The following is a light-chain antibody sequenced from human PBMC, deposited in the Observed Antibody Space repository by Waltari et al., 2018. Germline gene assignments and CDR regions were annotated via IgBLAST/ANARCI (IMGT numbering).Light chain of an antibody. CDR2: DSR. J-gene: IGLJ1*01. CDR3: EAWDDRLTAEV. V-gene: IGLV1-51*01. Sequence: QSALTQPPSVSAAPGQKVTISCSGSTSSIGKYSVSWYQQLPGTAPKLLIYDSRERPSGVPGRFSASKSGTSATLEISGLRPEDEAHYYCEAWDDRLTAEVFGTGTEVTVL. CDR1: TSSIGKYS.